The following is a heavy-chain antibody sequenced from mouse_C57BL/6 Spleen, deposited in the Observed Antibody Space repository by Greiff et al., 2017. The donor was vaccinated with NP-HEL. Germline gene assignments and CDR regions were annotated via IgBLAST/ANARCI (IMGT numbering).Heavy chain of an antibody. D-gene: IGHD2-2*01. Sequence: QVQLQQSGAELVKPGASVKLSCKASGYTFTSYWMHWVKQRPGQGLEWIGMIHPNSGSTNYNEKFKSKATLTVDKSSSTAYMQLSSLTSEDSAVYYCEREGEVTTKNFDYWGQGTTLTVSS. CDR2: IHPNSGST. V-gene: IGHV1-64*01. CDR1: GYTFTSYW. J-gene: IGHJ2*01. CDR3: EREGEVTTKNFDY.